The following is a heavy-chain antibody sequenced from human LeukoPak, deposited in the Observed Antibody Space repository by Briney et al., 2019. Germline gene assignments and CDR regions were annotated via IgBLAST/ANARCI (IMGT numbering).Heavy chain of an antibody. V-gene: IGHV4-59*01. CDR2: IYYSGST. J-gene: IGHJ4*02. Sequence: PSETLSLTCTVSGGSLSSYYWSWIRQPPGKGLEWIGYIYYSGSTNYNPSLTSRVTISVDTSKNQFSLKLSSVTAADTAVYYCARGPLGYCSSTSCYGYYFDYWGQGTLVTVSS. D-gene: IGHD2-2*01. CDR3: ARGPLGYCSSTSCYGYYFDY. CDR1: GGSLSSYY.